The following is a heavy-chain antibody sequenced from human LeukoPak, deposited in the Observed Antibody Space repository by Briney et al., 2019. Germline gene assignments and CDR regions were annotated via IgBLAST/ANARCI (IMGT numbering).Heavy chain of an antibody. J-gene: IGHJ4*02. CDR1: GFTFSNYA. V-gene: IGHV3-23*01. D-gene: IGHD2/OR15-2a*01. Sequence: GGSLRLSCAASGFTFSNYAMSWVRQAPGKGLEWVSGISGSDGTTYYADSVKGRFTISRDNSKNTLYLQMNGLRAEDTAVYYCAKDSTKKYDDYWGQGTLVTVSS. CDR2: ISGSDGTT. CDR3: AKDSTKKYDDY.